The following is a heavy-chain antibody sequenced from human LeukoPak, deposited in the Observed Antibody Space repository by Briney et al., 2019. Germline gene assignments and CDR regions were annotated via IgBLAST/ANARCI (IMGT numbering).Heavy chain of an antibody. V-gene: IGHV4-4*02. CDR1: SGSISSSNW. Sequence: KPSETLSLTCAVSSGSISSSNWWSWVRQPPGKGLEWIGEIYHTGSTNYNPSLNSRVTMSVDKSKNQFSLKVSSVTAADTAVYYCARALVVGDATRKYYYYMDVWGKGTTVTVSS. CDR3: ARALVVGDATRKYYYYMDV. J-gene: IGHJ6*03. CDR2: IYHTGST. D-gene: IGHD2-2*01.